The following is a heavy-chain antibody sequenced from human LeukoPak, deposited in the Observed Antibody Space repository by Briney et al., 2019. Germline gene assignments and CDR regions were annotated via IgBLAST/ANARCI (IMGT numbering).Heavy chain of an antibody. CDR2: LSSDGIKS. CDR1: GFTFREYS. V-gene: IGHV3-30*18. D-gene: IGHD6-19*01. CDR3: AKDLMRGLYRPLDI. Sequence: PGESLRLSCAASGFTFREYSTHWVRQAPGKGLEWLATLSSDGIKSNYAESVKGRFTTFRDISKNTLFIHSNSLRTEDTAYYYCAKDLMRGLYRPLDIWGQGTPVT. J-gene: IGHJ4*02.